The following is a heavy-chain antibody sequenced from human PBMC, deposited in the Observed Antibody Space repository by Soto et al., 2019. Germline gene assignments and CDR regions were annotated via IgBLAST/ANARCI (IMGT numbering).Heavy chain of an antibody. CDR1: GFTFDDYA. V-gene: IGHV3-9*01. CDR3: AKDIGIAVAGEADAFDI. Sequence: GGSLRLSCAASGFTFDDYAMHWVRQAPGKGLEWVSGISWNSGSIGYADSVKGRFTISRDNAKNSLYLQMNSLRAEDTALYYCAKDIGIAVAGEADAFDIWGQGTMVT. CDR2: ISWNSGSI. J-gene: IGHJ3*02. D-gene: IGHD6-19*01.